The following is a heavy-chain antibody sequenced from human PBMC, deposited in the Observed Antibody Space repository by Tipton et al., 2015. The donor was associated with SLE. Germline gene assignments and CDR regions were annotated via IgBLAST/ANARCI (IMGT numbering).Heavy chain of an antibody. Sequence: TLSLTCAVSGGSINSGDYSWSWIRQPPGKGLEWIGYIFHSGNAYYNPSLKSRVTISVDMSRNQFSLRLDSVTAADTALYYCARDARYSSRRDFDSWGQGTLVTVSS. J-gene: IGHJ4*02. D-gene: IGHD6-13*01. V-gene: IGHV4-30-2*01. CDR2: IFHSGNA. CDR3: ARDARYSSRRDFDS. CDR1: GGSINSGDYS.